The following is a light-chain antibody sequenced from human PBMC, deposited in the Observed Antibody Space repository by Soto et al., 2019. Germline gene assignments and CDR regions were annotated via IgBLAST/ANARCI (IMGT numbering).Light chain of an antibody. CDR2: GAS. CDR3: PQYGSSPLT. V-gene: IGKV3-20*01. Sequence: EIVLTQSPGTLSLSPGERATLSCRASQSVSSSYLAWYQQKPGQAPRLLIYGASSRATAIPDRFSGSGSGTDFTLTISRLEPEDFAVYYCPQYGSSPLTFGGGTKVEIK. J-gene: IGKJ4*01. CDR1: QSVSSSY.